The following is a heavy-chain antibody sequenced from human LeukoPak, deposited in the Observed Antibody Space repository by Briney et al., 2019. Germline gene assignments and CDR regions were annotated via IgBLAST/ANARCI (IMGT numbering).Heavy chain of an antibody. Sequence: PGGSLRLSCAASGFTSEDYAMYWVRQVPGKSLEWVSLISSDGFVTEFADSVKGRFTISRDNSKNSLYLEMNSLRTEDTAFYYCATTPYCSASSCRAWGQGTRVTVSS. J-gene: IGHJ5*02. V-gene: IGHV3-43*02. CDR1: GFTSEDYA. D-gene: IGHD2-15*01. CDR3: ATTPYCSASSCRA. CDR2: ISSDGFVT.